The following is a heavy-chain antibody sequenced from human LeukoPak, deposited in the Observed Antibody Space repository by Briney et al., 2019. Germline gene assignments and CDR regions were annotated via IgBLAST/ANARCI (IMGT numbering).Heavy chain of an antibody. V-gene: IGHV4-59*11. Sequence: SETLSLTCTVSGGSISSHYWSWIRQPPGKGLEWIGHIYYSGSTNYNPSLKSRVTISVDTSKNQFSLKLSSVTAADTAVYYCARGGRDSGYDLSNPLDYWGQGTLVTVSS. D-gene: IGHD5-12*01. CDR2: IYYSGST. CDR3: ARGGRDSGYDLSNPLDY. CDR1: GGSISSHY. J-gene: IGHJ4*02.